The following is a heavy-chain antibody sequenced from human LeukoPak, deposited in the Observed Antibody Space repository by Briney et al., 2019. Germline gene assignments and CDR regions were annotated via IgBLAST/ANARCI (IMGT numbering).Heavy chain of an antibody. V-gene: IGHV3-49*05. CDR1: GFTFGDYA. J-gene: IGHJ4*02. D-gene: IGHD1-26*01. CDR3: TRGGSGSVDS. Sequence: KPGRSLRLSCTASGFTFGDYAISWFRQAPGKGLEWVGFIRSKAYGGTTEYAASVKGRFTISRDDSKSIAYLQMNSLKTEDTAVYYCTRGGSGSVDSWGQGTLVTVSS. CDR2: IRSKAYGGTT.